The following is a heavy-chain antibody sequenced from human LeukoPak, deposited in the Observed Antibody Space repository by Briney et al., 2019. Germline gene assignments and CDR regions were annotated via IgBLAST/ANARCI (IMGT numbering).Heavy chain of an antibody. J-gene: IGHJ5*02. V-gene: IGHV4-38-2*02. CDR3: ARDPRWLTPDCTSTSCYENYFDP. CDR1: GYSINNGYQ. CDR2: IDHNGGA. Sequence: SETLSLTCAVSGYSINNGYQWAWIRQSPGRRLEWIGSIDHNGGAHYNPSLRSRVVISVDTSNNQFSLRLSSVTVADTAVYYCARDPRWLTPDCTSTSCYENYFDPWGRGTLVTVSS. D-gene: IGHD2-2*01.